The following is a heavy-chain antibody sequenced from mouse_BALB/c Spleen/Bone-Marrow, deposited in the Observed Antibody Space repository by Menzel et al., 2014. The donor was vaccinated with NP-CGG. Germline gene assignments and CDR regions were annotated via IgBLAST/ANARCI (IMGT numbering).Heavy chain of an antibody. J-gene: IGHJ1*01. CDR2: INPYNGDT. CDR1: GYSFTGYF. D-gene: IGHD1-1*01. Sequence: VQLQQPGPELVKPGASVKISCKASGYSFTGYFMNWVMQSHGKSLEWIGRINPYNGDTFYNQKFKGKATLTVDKSSSTAHMELRSLASEDSAVYYCARVTTDWYFDVWGAGTTVTVSP. V-gene: IGHV1-20*02. CDR3: ARVTTDWYFDV.